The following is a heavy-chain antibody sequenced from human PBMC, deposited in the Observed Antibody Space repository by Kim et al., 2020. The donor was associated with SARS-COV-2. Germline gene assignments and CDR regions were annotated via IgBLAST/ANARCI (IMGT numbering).Heavy chain of an antibody. CDR1: GYSFTNYA. J-gene: IGHJ5*02. D-gene: IGHD6-25*01. CDR3: ARDPMPLIGGGYITLHWFDP. CDR2: INAGNGDS. Sequence: ASVKVSCKASGYSFTNYAIHWVRQAPGQRLEWMGWINAGNGDSKYSQKFQGRVTITRDTSADTAYMELSSLRSEDTAVYYCARDPMPLIGGGYITLHWFDPWGQGTLVTVSS. V-gene: IGHV1-3*01.